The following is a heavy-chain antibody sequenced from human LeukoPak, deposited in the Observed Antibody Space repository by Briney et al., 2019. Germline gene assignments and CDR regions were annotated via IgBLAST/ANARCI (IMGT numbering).Heavy chain of an antibody. CDR2: ISYDGSNK. Sequence: GGSLRLSCAASGFTFSSYAMHWVRQAPGKGLEWVAVISYDGSNKYYADSVKGRFTISRDNSNNTLYLQMNSLRAEDTAVYYCAKDRCSNGVGCYYYYMDVWGKGTTVTISS. CDR3: AKDRCSNGVGCYYYYMDV. CDR1: GFTFSSYA. V-gene: IGHV3-30*04. D-gene: IGHD2-8*01. J-gene: IGHJ6*03.